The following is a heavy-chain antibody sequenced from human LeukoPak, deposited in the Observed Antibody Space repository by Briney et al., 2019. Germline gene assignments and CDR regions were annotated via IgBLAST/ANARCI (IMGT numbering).Heavy chain of an antibody. CDR2: INQGGSEK. CDR1: GFTFSSYW. V-gene: IGHV3-7*01. CDR3: ARDVTALDS. Sequence: PGGSLRLSCAASGFTFSSYWMSWARQAPEKGLEWVANINQGGSEKYYVDSVRGRFTISRDSAKNSLYLQMNSLRADDTAVYYCARDVTALDSWGQGTLVTVSS. J-gene: IGHJ4*02. D-gene: IGHD2-2*01.